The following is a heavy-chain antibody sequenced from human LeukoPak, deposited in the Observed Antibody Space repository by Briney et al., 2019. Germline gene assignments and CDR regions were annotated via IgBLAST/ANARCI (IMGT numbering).Heavy chain of an antibody. D-gene: IGHD7-27*01. J-gene: IGHJ3*02. Sequence: PSETLSLTCAVYGGSFSGYYWSWIRQPPGKGLEWIGEINHSGSTNYNPSLKSRVTISVDTSKNQFSLKLSPVTAADTAVYYCARGQLTGARAFDIWGQGTMVTVSS. CDR3: ARGQLTGARAFDI. V-gene: IGHV4-34*01. CDR1: GGSFSGYY. CDR2: INHSGST.